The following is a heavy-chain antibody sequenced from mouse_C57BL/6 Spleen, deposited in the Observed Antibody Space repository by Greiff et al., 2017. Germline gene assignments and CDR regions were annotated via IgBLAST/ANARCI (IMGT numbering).Heavy chain of an antibody. J-gene: IGHJ4*01. V-gene: IGHV1-72*01. D-gene: IGHD1-1*01. CDR3: ARGRITVVATDYAMDY. Sequence: QVQLQQPGAELVKPGASVKLSCKASGYTFTSYWMHWVKQRPGRGLEWLGRIDPNSGGTKYNEKFKSKATLTVDKPSSTAYMQLSSLTSEDSAVYDCARGRITVVATDYAMDYWGQGTSVTVSS. CDR1: GYTFTSYW. CDR2: IDPNSGGT.